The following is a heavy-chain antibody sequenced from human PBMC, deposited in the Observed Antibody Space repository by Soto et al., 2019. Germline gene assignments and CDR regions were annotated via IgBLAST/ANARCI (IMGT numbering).Heavy chain of an antibody. CDR2: ISGSGGST. D-gene: IGHD3-16*02. Sequence: GGSLRLSCAASGFTFSSYAMSWVRQAPGKGLEWVSAISGSGGSTYYADSVKGRFTISRDNSKNTLYLQMNSLRAEDTAVYYCAKENYVWGSYRYDSVAFHPVQGYFDYWGQGTLVTVSS. CDR3: AKENYVWGSYRYDSVAFHPVQGYFDY. J-gene: IGHJ4*02. V-gene: IGHV3-23*01. CDR1: GFTFSSYA.